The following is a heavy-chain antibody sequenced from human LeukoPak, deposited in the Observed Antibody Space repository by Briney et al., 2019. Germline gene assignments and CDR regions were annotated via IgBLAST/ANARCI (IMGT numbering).Heavy chain of an antibody. J-gene: IGHJ4*02. V-gene: IGHV5-51*01. Sequence: GESLKISCKGSGYIFTTYWIGWVRQMPGKGLEWMGIIYPGDSDTRYSPSFQGQVTISADKSISTAYLQWSSLKASDTAMYYCARRLGDVVVPAAMRGSSWYYFDYWGQGTLVTVSS. CDR3: ARRLGDVVVPAAMRGSSWYYFDY. CDR1: GYIFTTYW. D-gene: IGHD2-2*01. CDR2: IYPGDSDT.